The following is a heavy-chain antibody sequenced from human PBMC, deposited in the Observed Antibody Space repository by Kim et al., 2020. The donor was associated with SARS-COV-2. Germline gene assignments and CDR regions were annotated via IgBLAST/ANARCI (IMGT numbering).Heavy chain of an antibody. Sequence: GGSLRLSCAASGFTFSSYSMNWVRQAPGKGLEWVSYISSSSSTIYYADSVKGRFTISRDNAKNSLYLQMNSLRAEDTAVYYCARLGDNDYGDYPTHDAFDIWGQGTMVTVSS. D-gene: IGHD4-17*01. J-gene: IGHJ3*02. CDR3: ARLGDNDYGDYPTHDAFDI. CDR1: GFTFSSYS. V-gene: IGHV3-48*04. CDR2: ISSSSSTI.